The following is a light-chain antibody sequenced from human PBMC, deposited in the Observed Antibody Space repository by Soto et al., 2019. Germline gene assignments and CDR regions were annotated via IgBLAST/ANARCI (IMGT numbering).Light chain of an antibody. Sequence: QSVLSQPPSVSGAPGQRITISCTGSSSNIGANYDVHWYRQVPGTAPKLLMSGDNNRPSGVADRFSGSKSGTSASLPITRLQAEDEADYYCQSYDSSLNRVFGTGTKLTVL. V-gene: IGLV1-40*01. J-gene: IGLJ1*01. CDR2: GDN. CDR3: QSYDSSLNRV. CDR1: SSNIGANYD.